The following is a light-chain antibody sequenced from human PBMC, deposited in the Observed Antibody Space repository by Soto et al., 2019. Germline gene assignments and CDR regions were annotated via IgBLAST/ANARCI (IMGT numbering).Light chain of an antibody. Sequence: QSALTQPASVSGSPGQSITISCTGTSSDIGGYNYVSWYHHHPAKAPKLMIYDVSNRPTGIANPFSGSKSGNTASLTISGLQAEDEADYYCGSYTSSSTLHVVFGGGTKLTVL. CDR2: DVS. CDR3: GSYTSSSTLHVV. CDR1: SSDIGGYNY. V-gene: IGLV2-14*03. J-gene: IGLJ2*01.